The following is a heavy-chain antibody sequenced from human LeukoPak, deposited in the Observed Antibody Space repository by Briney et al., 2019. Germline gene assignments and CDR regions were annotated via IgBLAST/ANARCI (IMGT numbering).Heavy chain of an antibody. CDR3: AKDPGGSYFQYFQH. Sequence: PGGSLRLSCAASGFTFYDYAMHWVRQAPGKGLEWVSGISWNSGSIGYADSVKGRFTISRDNAKNSLYLQMNSLRAEDTALYYCAKDPGGSYFQYFQHWGQGTLVTVSS. V-gene: IGHV3-9*01. CDR2: ISWNSGSI. CDR1: GFTFYDYA. J-gene: IGHJ1*01. D-gene: IGHD1-26*01.